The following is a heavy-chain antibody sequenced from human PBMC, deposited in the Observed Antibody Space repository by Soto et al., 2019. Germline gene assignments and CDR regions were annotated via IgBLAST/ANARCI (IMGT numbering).Heavy chain of an antibody. D-gene: IGHD3-16*01. CDR3: GKDLSRGGPES. V-gene: IGHV3-9*01. Sequence: GGSLRLSCVVSGSTIDDYAMHWVRQVPGKGLEWVSGIFWVGGGTGYADSVKGRFTISRDRARSSLSLQMSSLRIEGTAVYYCGKDLSRGGPESWGQGTRVTVSS. CDR2: IFWVGGGT. CDR1: GSTIDDYA. J-gene: IGHJ5*02.